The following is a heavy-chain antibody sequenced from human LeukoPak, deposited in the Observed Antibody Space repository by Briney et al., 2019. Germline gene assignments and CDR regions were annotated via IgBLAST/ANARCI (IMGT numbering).Heavy chain of an antibody. D-gene: IGHD5-18*01. CDR1: GFTVSSNY. J-gene: IGHJ4*02. CDR2: IYSDGRI. V-gene: IGHV3-53*01. Sequence: PGGSQRLSCAASGFTVSSNYMSWVRQAPGKGLEWVSVIYSDGRIHSADSVKGRFTISRDDSKNTLSLQMNSLRAEDTAVYYCARESGYSYGLAGFFDYWGQGTLVTVSS. CDR3: ARESGYSYGLAGFFDY.